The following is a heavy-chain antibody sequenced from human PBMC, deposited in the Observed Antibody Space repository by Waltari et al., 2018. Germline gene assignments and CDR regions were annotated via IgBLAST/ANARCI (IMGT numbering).Heavy chain of an antibody. J-gene: IGHJ4*02. D-gene: IGHD3-22*01. CDR3: VLRRMSGYYYVPLLSVDY. V-gene: IGHV1-69-2*01. Sequence: EVQLVQSGAEVKKPGATVKISCKVSGYTFTDYYLHWVQPAPGKGLEWMGLVDPEDGETIYAEKFQGRVTITADTSTDTAYMELSSLRSEDTAVYYCVLRRMSGYYYVPLLSVDYWGQGTLVTVSS. CDR1: GYTFTDYY. CDR2: VDPEDGET.